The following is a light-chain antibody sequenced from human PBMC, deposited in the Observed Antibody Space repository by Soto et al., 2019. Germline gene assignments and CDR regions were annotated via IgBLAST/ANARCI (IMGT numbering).Light chain of an antibody. CDR1: QSVSRY. Sequence: EVVLTQSPATLSLSPGEGATLSCRASQSVSRYLAWYQQKPGQAPRLLIYGASNRATGIPARFSGSGSGTDFTLTINSLEPEDFAVYYCQQRSSWPGAFGKGTKLEIK. V-gene: IGKV3-11*01. J-gene: IGKJ2*01. CDR3: QQRSSWPGA. CDR2: GAS.